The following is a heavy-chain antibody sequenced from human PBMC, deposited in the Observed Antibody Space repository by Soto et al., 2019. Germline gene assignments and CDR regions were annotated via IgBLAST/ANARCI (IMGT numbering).Heavy chain of an antibody. J-gene: IGHJ4*02. CDR1: GYTFTSYY. CDR3: ARDRSIAVAKYYFDY. D-gene: IGHD6-19*01. CDR2: INPSGGST. V-gene: IGHV1-46*01. Sequence: GSVKISCKASGYTFTSYYMHWVRQAPGQGLEWMGIINPSGGSTSYAQKFQGRVTMTRDTSTSTVYMELSSLRSEDTAVYYCARDRSIAVAKYYFDYWGQGTLVTVSS.